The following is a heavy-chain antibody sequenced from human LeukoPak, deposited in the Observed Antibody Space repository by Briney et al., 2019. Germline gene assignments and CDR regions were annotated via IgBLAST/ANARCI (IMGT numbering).Heavy chain of an antibody. J-gene: IGHJ4*02. CDR1: GFTFSNYD. Sequence: GRSLRLSCAASGFTFSNYDMHWVRQAPGKGLEWVAVISYDGSNKYYADSVKGRFTISRDNSKNTLYLQMNSLRAEDTAVYYCAKDLTGVNYCLDQWGQGTLVTVSS. V-gene: IGHV3-30*18. D-gene: IGHD1-7*01. CDR2: ISYDGSNK. CDR3: AKDLTGVNYCLDQ.